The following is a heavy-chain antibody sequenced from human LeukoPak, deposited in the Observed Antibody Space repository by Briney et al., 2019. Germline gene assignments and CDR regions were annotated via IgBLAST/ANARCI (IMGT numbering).Heavy chain of an antibody. CDR3: ARHSDCYGSSGQSYYYYYMDV. CDR2: IYPGDSDT. V-gene: IGHV5-51*01. J-gene: IGHJ6*03. CDR1: GYSFTSYW. Sequence: GESLKISCKGSGYSFTSYWIGWVRQMPGKGLEWMGIIYPGDSDTRYSPSFQGQVTISADKSISTAYLQWSSLKASDTAMYYCARHSDCYGSSGQSYYYYYMDVWGKGTTVTVSS. D-gene: IGHD3-22*01.